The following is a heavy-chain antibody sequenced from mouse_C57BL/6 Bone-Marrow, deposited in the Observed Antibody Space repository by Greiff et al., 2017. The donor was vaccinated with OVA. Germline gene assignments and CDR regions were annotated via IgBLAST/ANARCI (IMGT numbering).Heavy chain of an antibody. V-gene: IGHV1-26*01. D-gene: IGHD1-1*01. Sequence: EVQLQQSGPELVKPGASVKISCKASGYTFTDYYMNWVKQSHGKSLEWMGDINPNNGGTSYNQKFKGKATLTVDKSSSTAYMELRSLTSEDSAVYYCARDNLPMTTVSMDYWGQGTSVTVAS. CDR3: ARDNLPMTTVSMDY. CDR2: INPNNGGT. CDR1: GYTFTDYY. J-gene: IGHJ4*01.